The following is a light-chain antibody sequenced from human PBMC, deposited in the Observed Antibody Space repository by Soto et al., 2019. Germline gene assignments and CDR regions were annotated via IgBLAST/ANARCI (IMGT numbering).Light chain of an antibody. V-gene: IGKV3-20*01. CDR2: GAS. Sequence: VLTQSPATLSVSPGERATLSCRASQSVATNVAWYQQRPGQAPRLLIYGASNRATGIPDRFSGSGSGTDFTLTISRLEPEDSAVYFCQQYTGPPTTFGQGTRLEIK. CDR1: QSVATN. J-gene: IGKJ5*01. CDR3: QQYTGPPTT.